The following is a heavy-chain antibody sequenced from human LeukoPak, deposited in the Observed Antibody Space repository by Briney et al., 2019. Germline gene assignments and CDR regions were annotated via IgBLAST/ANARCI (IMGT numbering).Heavy chain of an antibody. Sequence: GGSLRLSCAASGFTFSSYAMHWVRQAPGKGLEWVAVISYDGSNKYYADSVKGRFTISRDNSKNTPYLQMNSLRAEDTAVYYCARGTPSSSGWLYYGMDVWGQGTTVTVSS. J-gene: IGHJ6*02. CDR1: GFTFSSYA. CDR2: ISYDGSNK. D-gene: IGHD6-19*01. CDR3: ARGTPSSSGWLYYGMDV. V-gene: IGHV3-30-3*01.